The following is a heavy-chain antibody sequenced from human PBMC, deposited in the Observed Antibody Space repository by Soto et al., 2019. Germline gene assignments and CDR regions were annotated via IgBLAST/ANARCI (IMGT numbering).Heavy chain of an antibody. J-gene: IGHJ6*03. D-gene: IGHD1-20*01. Sequence: ASVKVSCKASGYTFTSYDINWVRQATGQGLEWMGWMNPNSGNTGYAQKFQGRVTMTRNTPISTADMELSSLRSEDTAVYYCASVGGDGSGSSPEYNWNDDGALTGAVAAMDVWGKGTTVTVSS. CDR3: ASVGGDGSGSSPEYNWNDDGALTGAVAAMDV. CDR1: GYTFTSYD. V-gene: IGHV1-8*01. CDR2: MNPNSGNT.